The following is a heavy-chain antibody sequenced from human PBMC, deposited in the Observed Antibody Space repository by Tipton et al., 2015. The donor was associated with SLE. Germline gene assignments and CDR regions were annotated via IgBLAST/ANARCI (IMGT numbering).Heavy chain of an antibody. D-gene: IGHD3-10*01. CDR1: GFTVSSNY. CDR2: INHSGST. Sequence: LRLSCAASGFTVSSNYMSWVRQPPGKGLEWIGEINHSGSTNYNPSLKSRVTISVDTSKNQFSLKLSSVTAADTAVYYCASPYVSDPLYGMDVWGQGTTVTVSS. J-gene: IGHJ6*02. CDR3: ASPYVSDPLYGMDV. V-gene: IGHV4-34*01.